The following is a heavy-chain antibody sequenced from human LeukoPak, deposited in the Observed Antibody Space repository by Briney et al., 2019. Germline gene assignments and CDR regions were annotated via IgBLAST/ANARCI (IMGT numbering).Heavy chain of an antibody. CDR2: INRGGSEK. CDR3: ARQFGSGAY. J-gene: IGHJ4*02. V-gene: IGHV3-7*01. D-gene: IGHD6-19*01. Sequence: GGSLRLSCAASGFTFSDYYMSWVRQAPGKGLEWVATINRGGSEKHYLGSVKGRFTVSSDSTKNSLFLQMNSLRVADTAVYYCARQFGSGAYWGQGTLVTV. CDR1: GFTFSDYY.